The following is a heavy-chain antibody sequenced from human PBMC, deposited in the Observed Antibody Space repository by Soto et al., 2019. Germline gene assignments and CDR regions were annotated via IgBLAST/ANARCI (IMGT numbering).Heavy chain of an antibody. CDR2: IYYSGST. CDR1: GGSISSSSYY. V-gene: IGHV4-39*01. CDR3: ARHNLDSGYDYVLYYYYYMDV. J-gene: IGHJ6*03. D-gene: IGHD5-12*01. Sequence: PSETLSLTCTVSGGSISSSSYYWGWIRQPPGKGLEWIGSIYYSGSTYYNPSLKSRVTISVDTSKNQFSLKLSSVTAADTAVYYCARHNLDSGYDYVLYYYYYMDVWGKGTTVTVSS.